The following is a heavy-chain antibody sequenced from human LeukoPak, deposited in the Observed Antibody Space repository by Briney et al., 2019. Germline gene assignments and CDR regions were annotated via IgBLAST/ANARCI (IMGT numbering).Heavy chain of an antibody. D-gene: IGHD2-2*01. CDR1: GGTFSSYA. Sequence: ASVKVSCKASGGTFSSYAISWVRQAPGQGLEWMGGVNPNSGGTNYAQKFQGRVTMTRDTSISTAYMELSRLRSEDMAVFYCARDLGGYCSTTSCFYAFDIWGQGTMVTVSS. CDR3: ARDLGGYCSTTSCFYAFDI. CDR2: VNPNSGGT. J-gene: IGHJ3*02. V-gene: IGHV1-2*02.